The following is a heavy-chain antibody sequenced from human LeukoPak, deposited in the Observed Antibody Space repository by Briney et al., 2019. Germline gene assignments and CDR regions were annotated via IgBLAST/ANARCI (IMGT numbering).Heavy chain of an antibody. V-gene: IGHV4-34*01. CDR3: ARKAIDLVVAYNWFDP. Sequence: SETLSLTCAVYGGSFSGYYWSWIRQPPGKGLEWIGEINHSGSTNCNPSLKSRVTISVDTSKNQFSLKLSSVTAADTAVYYCARKAIDLVVAYNWFDPWGQGTLVTVSS. CDR1: GGSFSGYY. CDR2: INHSGST. D-gene: IGHD2-15*01. J-gene: IGHJ5*02.